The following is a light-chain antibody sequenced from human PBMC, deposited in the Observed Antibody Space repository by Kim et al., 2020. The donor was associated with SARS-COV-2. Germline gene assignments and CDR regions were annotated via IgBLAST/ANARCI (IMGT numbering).Light chain of an antibody. CDR2: KGS. CDR1: QSISTW. V-gene: IGKV1-5*03. Sequence: DIQMTQSPSTLSASVGDRVTITCRASQSISTWLAWYQQKPGKAPKLLIYKGSTLESGVSSRFSGSGSGTEFTLTISSLQPDDLATYYCQQYNSDLYSFGQGTKLEIK. J-gene: IGKJ2*03. CDR3: QQYNSDLYS.